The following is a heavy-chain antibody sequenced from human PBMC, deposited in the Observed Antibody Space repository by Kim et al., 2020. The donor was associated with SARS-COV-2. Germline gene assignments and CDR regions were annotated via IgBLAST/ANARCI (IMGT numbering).Heavy chain of an antibody. Sequence: GGSLRLSCAASGFTFSSYEMNWVRQAPGKGLEWVSYISSSGSTIYYADSVKGRFTISRDNAKNSLYLQMDSLRAEDTAVYYCARDRGSRLRRYFDLWGRSTLVTVCS. V-gene: IGHV3-48*03. CDR2: ISSSGSTI. CDR1: GFTFSSYE. CDR3: ARDRGSRLRRYFDL. J-gene: IGHJ2*01. D-gene: IGHD4-17*01.